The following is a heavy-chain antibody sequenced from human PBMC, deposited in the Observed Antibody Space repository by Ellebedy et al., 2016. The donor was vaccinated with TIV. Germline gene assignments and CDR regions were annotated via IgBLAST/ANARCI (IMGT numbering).Heavy chain of an antibody. CDR3: ARVLGGHSGYDSFDY. J-gene: IGHJ4*02. D-gene: IGHD5-12*01. CDR1: GVSFSGYY. V-gene: IGHV4-34*01. CDR2: INHSGST. Sequence: MPSETLSLTCAVYGVSFSGYYWRWIRQPPGKGLEWIGEINHSGSTNYNPSLKSRVTVSVDTSKNQFSLKLSSVTAADTAVYYCARVLGGHSGYDSFDYWGQGTLVTVSS.